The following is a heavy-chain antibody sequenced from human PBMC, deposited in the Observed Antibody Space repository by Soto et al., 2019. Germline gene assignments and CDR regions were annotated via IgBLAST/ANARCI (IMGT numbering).Heavy chain of an antibody. D-gene: IGHD3-10*01. CDR2: IYYSGST. CDR1: GGSISSYY. Sequence: QVQLQESGPGLVKPSETLSLTCTVSGGSISSYYWSWIRQPPGKGLEWIGYIYYSGSTNYNPSLKSRVTISVDTSKNQFSLKLSSVTAADTAVYYCARGGIGGYMDVWGKGTTVTVSS. CDR3: ARGGIGGYMDV. V-gene: IGHV4-59*01. J-gene: IGHJ6*03.